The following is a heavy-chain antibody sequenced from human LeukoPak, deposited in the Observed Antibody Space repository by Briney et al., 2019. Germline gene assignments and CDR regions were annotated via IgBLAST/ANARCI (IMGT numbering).Heavy chain of an antibody. V-gene: IGHV3-66*01. CDR2: IYSGGGT. J-gene: IGHJ4*02. D-gene: IGHD3-10*01. Sequence: GGSLRLSCAASGFTVSSNYMSWVRQAPGKGLEWVSVIYSGGGTYYEDSVKGRFTISRDNPKNTLYLHMNSLRAEDTAVYYCARDPLSYGFFDYWGQGSLVTVSS. CDR1: GFTVSSNY. CDR3: ARDPLSYGFFDY.